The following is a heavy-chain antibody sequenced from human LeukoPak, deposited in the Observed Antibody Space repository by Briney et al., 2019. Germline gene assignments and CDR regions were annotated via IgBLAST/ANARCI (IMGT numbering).Heavy chain of an antibody. CDR1: GYTFTGYY. Sequence: ASVKVSCKASGYTFTGYYMHWVRQAPGQGLEWMGWINPNSGGTNYAQKFQGRVTMTRDTSISTAYMELSRLRSDDTAVYYCARDSYYGDSRSLHFDYWGQGALVTVSS. J-gene: IGHJ4*02. D-gene: IGHD4-17*01. V-gene: IGHV1-2*02. CDR2: INPNSGGT. CDR3: ARDSYYGDSRSLHFDY.